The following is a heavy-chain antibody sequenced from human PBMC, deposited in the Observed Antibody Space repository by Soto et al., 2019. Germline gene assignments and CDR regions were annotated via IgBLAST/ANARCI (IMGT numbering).Heavy chain of an antibody. CDR1: GFSLSTSGGG. D-gene: IGHD1-26*01. J-gene: IGHJ4*02. Sequence: QITLKESGPTLVKPTQTLTLTCTFSGFSLSTSGGGVGWIRQPPGKALELLTLIYWDDDKRNSPSLKSRLTTPKDTSKTRVVLTMTNMDPVDTATYYCARQWGPKYYFDYWGQGNLVTVSS. CDR2: IYWDDDK. V-gene: IGHV2-5*02. CDR3: ARQWGPKYYFDY.